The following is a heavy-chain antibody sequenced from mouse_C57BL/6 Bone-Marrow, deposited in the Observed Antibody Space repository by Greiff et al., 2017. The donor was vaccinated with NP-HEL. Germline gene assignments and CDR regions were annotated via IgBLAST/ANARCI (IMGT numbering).Heavy chain of an antibody. CDR2: INPSNGGN. D-gene: IGHD2-5*01. V-gene: IGHV1-53*01. CDR1: GYTFTSYW. J-gene: IGHJ3*01. Sequence: QVQLQQPGTELVKPGASVKLSCKASGYTFTSYWMHWVKQRPGQGLEWIGNINPSNGGNNYNEKFKSKATLTVDKSSSTAYMQLSSLTSEDSAVYYCARGGYSKSPRFAYWGQGTLVTVSA. CDR3: ARGGYSKSPRFAY.